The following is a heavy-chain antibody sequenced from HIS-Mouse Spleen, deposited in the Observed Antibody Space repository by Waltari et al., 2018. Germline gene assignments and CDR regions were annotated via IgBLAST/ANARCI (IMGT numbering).Heavy chain of an antibody. D-gene: IGHD4-4*01. CDR2: RKRNSGNK. CDR1: GYTFTSYD. CDR3: ARKGDYSNYYGMDV. V-gene: IGHV1-8*01. Sequence: QVQLVQSGAEVKKPGASVKVSCKASGYTFTSYDIKWVRQATGQGLEWMGWRKRNSGNKGYAQKVQGRVTMTRNTSISTAYMELSSLGSEDTAVYYCARKGDYSNYYGMDVWGQGTTVTVSS. J-gene: IGHJ6*02.